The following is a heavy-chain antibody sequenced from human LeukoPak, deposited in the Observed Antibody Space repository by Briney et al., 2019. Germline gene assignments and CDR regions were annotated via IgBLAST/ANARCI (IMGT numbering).Heavy chain of an antibody. Sequence: GGSLRLSCAASGIIFSNYDMHWVRQAPGKGLEWVALISDDGSNKYYADSVKGRITISRDNSKNTLYLQMNSLRAEDTAVYYRARWYRDGYKSGAFDIWGQGTMVTVSS. J-gene: IGHJ3*02. CDR2: ISDDGSNK. CDR3: ARWYRDGYKSGAFDI. CDR1: GIIFSNYD. V-gene: IGHV3-30*03. D-gene: IGHD5-24*01.